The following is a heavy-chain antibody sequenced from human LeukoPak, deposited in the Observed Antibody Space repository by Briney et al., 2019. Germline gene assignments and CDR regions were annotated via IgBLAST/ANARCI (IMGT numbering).Heavy chain of an antibody. D-gene: IGHD5-18*01. J-gene: IGHJ6*04. CDR1: GFTFSSYA. V-gene: IGHV3-64D*06. CDR2: ISSNGGST. CDR3: VNLWLQLWLLPDRGYYGMDA. Sequence: GGSLRLSCSASGFTFSSYAMHWVRQAPGKGLEYVSAISSNGGSTYYADSVKGRFTISRDNSKNTLYLQMSSLRAEDTAVYYCVNLWLQLWLLPDRGYYGMDAWGKGTTVTVSS.